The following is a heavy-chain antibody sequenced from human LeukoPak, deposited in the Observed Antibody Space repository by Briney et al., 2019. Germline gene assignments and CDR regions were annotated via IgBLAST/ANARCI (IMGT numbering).Heavy chain of an antibody. CDR3: ARNLWFGELFYYFDY. D-gene: IGHD3-10*01. J-gene: IGHJ4*02. Sequence: GGSLRLSCAASGFTVSSNYMSWVRQAPGKGLEWVSVIYSGGSTYYADSVKGRFTISRDNAKNSLYLQMNSLRAEDTAVYYCARNLWFGELFYYFDYWGQGTLVTVSS. V-gene: IGHV3-66*01. CDR2: IYSGGST. CDR1: GFTVSSNY.